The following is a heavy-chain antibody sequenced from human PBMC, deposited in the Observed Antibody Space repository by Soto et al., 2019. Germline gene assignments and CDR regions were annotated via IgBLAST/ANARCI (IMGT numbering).Heavy chain of an antibody. CDR1: GASLSGFY. Sequence: SETLSLTCIVSGASLSGFYLSWIRKSAGKGLEWIGRIYATGTTDYNPSLKSRVMMSVDTSKKQFSLKLRSVTAADTAVYYCVRDGTRTLRDWFDPRGQ. CDR3: VRDGTRTLRDWFDP. CDR2: IYATGTT. D-gene: IGHD1-1*01. V-gene: IGHV4-4*07. J-gene: IGHJ5*02.